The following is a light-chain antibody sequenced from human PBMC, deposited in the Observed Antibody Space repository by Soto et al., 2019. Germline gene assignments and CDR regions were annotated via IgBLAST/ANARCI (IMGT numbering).Light chain of an antibody. CDR2: DVS. V-gene: IGLV2-11*01. CDR1: SSDVGGYEY. J-gene: IGLJ1*01. CDR3: CSFVGRYTHV. Sequence: QSVLTPPRSVSGSPGQSDTISCPEISSDVGGYEYVSWYQHPPGKAPTLLIYDVSKRPSGVPDRFSGFKSGNTASLTIFGVQAEDEGDYYCCSFVGRYTHVVGTGTKVTVL.